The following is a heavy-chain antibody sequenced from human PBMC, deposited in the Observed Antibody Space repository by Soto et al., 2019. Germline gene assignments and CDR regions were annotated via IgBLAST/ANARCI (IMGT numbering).Heavy chain of an antibody. Sequence: SETLSLTCTVSDGSISSYYWSWIRQPAGKGLEWIGRIYTSGSTNYNPSLKSRVTMSVDTSKNQFSLKLSSVTAADTAVYYCARPSDSGYYGGYAFDIWGQGTMVTVSS. D-gene: IGHD3-22*01. CDR1: DGSISSYY. J-gene: IGHJ3*02. CDR3: ARPSDSGYYGGYAFDI. CDR2: IYTSGST. V-gene: IGHV4-4*07.